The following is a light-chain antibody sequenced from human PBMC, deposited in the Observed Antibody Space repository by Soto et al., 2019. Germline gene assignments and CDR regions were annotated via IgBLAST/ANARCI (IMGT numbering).Light chain of an antibody. CDR1: QSVPSSS. CDR3: QQYGSSTT. J-gene: IGKJ3*01. CDR2: DAS. Sequence: EIVLTQSPATLSLSPGERATLSCGASQSVPSSSLAWYQQIPGLAPRLLMYDASSRATGIPDRFSGSGSGAHFTLSISRLEPEDFAVYYCQQYGSSTTFGPGTKVEIK. V-gene: IGKV3D-20*01.